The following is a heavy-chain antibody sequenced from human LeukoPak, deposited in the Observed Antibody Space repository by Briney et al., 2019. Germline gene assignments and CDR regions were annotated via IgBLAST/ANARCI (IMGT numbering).Heavy chain of an antibody. D-gene: IGHD2-21*02. V-gene: IGHV1-69*05. CDR3: ARANDPLNCGGDCYFDY. J-gene: IGHJ4*02. CDR2: IIPMFGTA. Sequence: GASVTVSFKASGGTFSSYAISWVRQAPGQGLEWMGKIIPMFGTANYAQKFQGRVTITTDESTSTAYMELRSLRSEDTAVYYCARANDPLNCGGDCYFDYWGQGTLVTVSS. CDR1: GGTFSSYA.